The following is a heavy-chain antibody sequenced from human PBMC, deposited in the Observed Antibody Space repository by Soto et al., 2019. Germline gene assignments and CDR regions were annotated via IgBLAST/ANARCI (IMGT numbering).Heavy chain of an antibody. V-gene: IGHV1-8*01. CDR2: MNPNSGNT. CDR1: GYTFTSDD. CDR3: ARAYGYGYYYYMDV. D-gene: IGHD5-18*01. J-gene: IGHJ6*03. Sequence: QVQLVQSGGEVKKPGASVKVSCKASGYTFTSDDSNWVRQATGQGLEWMGWMNPNSGNTGYAQKFQGRVTMTRNTSISTAYMELSSLRSEDTAVYYCARAYGYGYYYYMDVWGKGTTVTVSS.